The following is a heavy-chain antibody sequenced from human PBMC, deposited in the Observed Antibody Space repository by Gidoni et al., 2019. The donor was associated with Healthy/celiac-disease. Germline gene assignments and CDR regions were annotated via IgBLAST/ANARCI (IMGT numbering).Heavy chain of an antibody. Sequence: QVQLQESGPGLVKPSQTLSLTCTVSGGSISSGGYYWSWIRQHPGKGLEWIGYIYYSGSTYYNPSLKSRVTISVDTSKNQFSLKLSSVTAADTAVYYCARDGSDSSSWGQPGDRPVDVWGQGTTVTVSS. D-gene: IGHD6-13*01. CDR3: ARDGSDSSSWGQPGDRPVDV. CDR1: GGSISSGGYY. CDR2: IYYSGST. J-gene: IGHJ6*02. V-gene: IGHV4-31*03.